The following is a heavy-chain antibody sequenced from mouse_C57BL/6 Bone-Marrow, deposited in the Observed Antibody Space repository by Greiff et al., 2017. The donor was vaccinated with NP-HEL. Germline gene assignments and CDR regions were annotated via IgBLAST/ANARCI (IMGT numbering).Heavy chain of an antibody. CDR3: ARWRYGSPYWYFDV. Sequence: VQLQQPGAELVKPGASVKMSCKASGYTFTSYWITWVKRRPGQGLEWIGDIYPGSGSTNYNEKFKSKATLTVDTSSSTAYMQLSSLTSEDSAVYYCARWRYGSPYWYFDVWGTGTTVTVSS. CDR2: IYPGSGST. D-gene: IGHD1-1*01. V-gene: IGHV1-55*01. CDR1: GYTFTSYW. J-gene: IGHJ1*03.